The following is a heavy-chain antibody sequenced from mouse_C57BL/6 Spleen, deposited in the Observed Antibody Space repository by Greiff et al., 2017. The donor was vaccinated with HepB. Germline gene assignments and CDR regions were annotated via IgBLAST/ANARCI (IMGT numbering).Heavy chain of an antibody. CDR1: GYTFTSYW. J-gene: IGHJ4*01. D-gene: IGHD2-4*01. CDR2: IYPGSGST. Sequence: VQLQQPGAELVKPGASVKMSCKASGYTFTSYWITWVKQRPGQGLEWIGEIYPGSGSTNYNEKFKSKATLTVDTSSSTAYMQLSSLTSEDSAVYYCARPYDYDYGYAMDYWGQGTSVTVSS. CDR3: ARPYDYDYGYAMDY. V-gene: IGHV1-55*01.